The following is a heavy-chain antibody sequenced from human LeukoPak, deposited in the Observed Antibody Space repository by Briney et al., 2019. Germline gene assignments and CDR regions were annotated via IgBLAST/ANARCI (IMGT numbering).Heavy chain of an antibody. CDR2: IYYSGST. CDR3: ARLSHDYSNSVRWFDP. V-gene: IGHV4-59*08. J-gene: IGHJ5*02. CDR1: GGSISSYY. Sequence: SETLSLTCTVSGGSISSYYWSWIRQPPGKGLEWIGYIYYSGSTNYNPSLKSRVTISVDTSKNQFSLKLSSVTAADTAVYYCARLSHDYSNSVRWFDPWGQGTLVTVSS. D-gene: IGHD4-4*01.